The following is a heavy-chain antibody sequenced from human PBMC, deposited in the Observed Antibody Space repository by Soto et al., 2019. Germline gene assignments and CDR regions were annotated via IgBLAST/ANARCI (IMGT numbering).Heavy chain of an antibody. D-gene: IGHD5-12*01. Sequence: QLQLKESGPGLVKPSEPLSLTCTVSGCSISSSSYYWGWIRQPPGKGLEWIGSIYYSGSTYYNPSLKSRVTLSVDTSKIQSHLNLSSVIGADTAVYYCARHVGHSGRLIGYGGQGTLVTVSS. J-gene: IGHJ4*02. CDR2: IYYSGST. CDR3: ARHVGHSGRLIGY. V-gene: IGHV4-39*01. CDR1: GCSISSSSYY.